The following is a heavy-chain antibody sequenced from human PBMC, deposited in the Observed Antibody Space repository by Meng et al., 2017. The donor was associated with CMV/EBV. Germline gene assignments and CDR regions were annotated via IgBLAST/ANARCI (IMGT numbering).Heavy chain of an antibody. Sequence: ESLKISCTVSGGSISSSSYYWGWIRQPPGKGLEWIGSIYYSGSTYYNPSLKSRVTISVDTSKNQFSLQLDSVTPEDTAVYYCARGPGGRFDYWGQGTLVTVSS. CDR3: ARGPGGRFDY. J-gene: IGHJ4*02. D-gene: IGHD3-10*01. CDR1: GGSISSSSYY. CDR2: IYYSGST. V-gene: IGHV4-39*07.